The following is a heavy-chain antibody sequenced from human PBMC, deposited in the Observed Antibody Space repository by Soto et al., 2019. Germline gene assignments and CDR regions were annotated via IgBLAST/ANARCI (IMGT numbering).Heavy chain of an antibody. CDR1: SGSFSGYY. CDR2: INHGGST. D-gene: IGHD3-3*01. CDR3: ARGDGITLFGVVTPQRSFDL. V-gene: IGHV4-34*01. J-gene: IGHJ2*01. Sequence: QVPLQQWGAGLLRPSETLSLTCAVYSGSFSGYYWSWIRQPPGKGLEWIGEINHGGSTSYNPSLKSRVTISVDTSKNQFSLKLISVTAADTAVYYCARGDGITLFGVVTPQRSFDLWGRGTLVTVSS.